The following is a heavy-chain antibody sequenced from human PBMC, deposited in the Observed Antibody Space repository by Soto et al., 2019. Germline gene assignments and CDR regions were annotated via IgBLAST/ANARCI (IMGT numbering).Heavy chain of an antibody. CDR3: ARVSGISVAEV. J-gene: IGHJ4*02. V-gene: IGHV1-3*01. CDR2: INAGNGNT. Sequence: QVQLVQSGAEVKKPGASVKVSCKASGYTFTSYAMHWVRQAPGQRLEWMGWINAGNGNTKYSQKFQGTVTITRDTSASTAYMELSSLRSEDTAVYYCARVSGISVAEVWGQGTLVTVSS. D-gene: IGHD6-19*01. CDR1: GYTFTSYA.